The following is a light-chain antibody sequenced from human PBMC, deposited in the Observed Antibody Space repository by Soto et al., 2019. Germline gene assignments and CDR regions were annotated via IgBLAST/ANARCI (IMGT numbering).Light chain of an antibody. CDR1: QSISRW. CDR3: LQYNVYPLT. CDR2: KAS. V-gene: IGKV1-5*03. J-gene: IGKJ4*01. Sequence: DIQMTQSPSTLSASVGDRVTITCRASQSISRWLAWYRQRPGKAPKLLIYKASTLEGGVPSRFSASGSGTDFTLTISSLQPDDLATYFCLQYNVYPLTFGGGTKVDIK.